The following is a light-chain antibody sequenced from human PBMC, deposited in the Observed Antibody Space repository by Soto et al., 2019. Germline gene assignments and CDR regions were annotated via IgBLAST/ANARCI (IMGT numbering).Light chain of an antibody. V-gene: IGKV1-39*01. CDR1: QSISSY. Sequence: DIPMTQSPSSLSASVGDRVTITCRASQSISSYLNWYQQKPGKAHKLLIYAASSLQSGVPSRFSGSGPGTDFTLTISSLQPEDFATYYCQQSSEATWTFGQGTKVEIK. CDR3: QQSSEATWT. CDR2: AAS. J-gene: IGKJ1*01.